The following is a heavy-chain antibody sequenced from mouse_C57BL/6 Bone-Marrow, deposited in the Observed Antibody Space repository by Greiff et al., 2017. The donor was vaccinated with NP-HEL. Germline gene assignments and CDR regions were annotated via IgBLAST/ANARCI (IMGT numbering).Heavy chain of an antibody. J-gene: IGHJ2*01. CDR2: IRSKSNNYAT. Sequence: EVKLMESGGGLVQPKGSLKLSCAASGFSFNTYAMNWVRQAPGKGLEWVARIRSKSNNYATYYADSVKDRFTISRDDSESMLYLQMNNLKTEDTAMYYGERQDRGDFDYWGQGTTLTVSS. CDR1: GFSFNTYA. V-gene: IGHV10-1*01. CDR3: ERQDRGDFDY.